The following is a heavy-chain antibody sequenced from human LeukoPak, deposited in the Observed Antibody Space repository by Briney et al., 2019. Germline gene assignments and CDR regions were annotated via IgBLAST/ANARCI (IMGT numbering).Heavy chain of an antibody. D-gene: IGHD2-2*01. V-gene: IGHV4-59*12. Sequence: PSETLSLTCTVSGGSISSYYWSWIRQPPGKGLEWIGYIHYSGTTYYNPSLKSRVTISVDTSNNQFSLKLSSVSAADTAVYYCARADCSTTCYYFDDWGRGTLVTVSS. CDR2: IHYSGTT. J-gene: IGHJ4*02. CDR1: GGSISSYY. CDR3: ARADCSTTCYYFDD.